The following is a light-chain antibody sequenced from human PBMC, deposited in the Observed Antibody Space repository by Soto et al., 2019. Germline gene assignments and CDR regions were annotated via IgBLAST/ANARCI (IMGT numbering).Light chain of an antibody. CDR3: QQYDSSYT. Sequence: EIVLTQSPDTLSLSPGERATLSCRASQTVTNNYLAWYQQKPGQAPRLVMSGASSRATGIPDRFSGGGSETDFPLTISRLEPEDFAVYYCQQYDSSYTFGQGTKLEIK. J-gene: IGKJ2*01. CDR1: QTVTNNY. V-gene: IGKV3-20*01. CDR2: GAS.